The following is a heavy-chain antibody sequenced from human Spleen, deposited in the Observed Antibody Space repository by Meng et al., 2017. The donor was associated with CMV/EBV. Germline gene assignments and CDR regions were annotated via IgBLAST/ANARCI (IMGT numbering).Heavy chain of an antibody. CDR2: INPNSGGT. V-gene: IGHV1-2*02. CDR3: ARETDYDFWSGYYLGGYNWFDP. D-gene: IGHD3-3*01. J-gene: IGHJ5*02. Sequence: YMHGVSQADGQGLEWMRWINPNSGGTNYTQKFQGRVTMTRDTSIRTAYMELSRLRSDDTAVYYCARETDYDFWSGYYLGGYNWFDPWGQGTLVTVSS. CDR1: Y.